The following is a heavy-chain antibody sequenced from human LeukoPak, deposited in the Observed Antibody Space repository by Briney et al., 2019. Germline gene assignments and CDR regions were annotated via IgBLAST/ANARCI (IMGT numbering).Heavy chain of an antibody. CDR3: ARARHYYDSSGYWVFDY. CDR1: GGSISSSSYY. J-gene: IGHJ4*02. V-gene: IGHV4-39*01. D-gene: IGHD3-22*01. CDR2: IYYSGST. Sequence: SETLSLTCTVSGGSISSSSYYWGWIRQPPGKGLEWIGSIYYSGSTYHNPSLKSRVTISVDTSKNQFSLKLSSVTAADTAVYYCARARHYYDSSGYWVFDYWGQGTLVTVSS.